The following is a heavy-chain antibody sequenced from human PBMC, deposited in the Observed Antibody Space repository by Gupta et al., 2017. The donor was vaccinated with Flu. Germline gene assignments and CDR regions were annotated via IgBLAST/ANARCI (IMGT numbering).Heavy chain of an antibody. CDR1: GFTLRAYT. V-gene: IGHV3-48*03. CDR3: ARSPPYCSVTSCSFDY. CDR2: ISSSRTTI. J-gene: IGHJ4*02. Sequence: EVQLVESGGGLVQPVGSLRLSGAASGFTLRAYTMNWVRQAPGNGLEGLSYISSSRTTISYADSVKGRFTISRDNAKNSLHLQMDSLRAEDTGVYYCARSPPYCSVTSCSFDYWGQGTLVTVSS. D-gene: IGHD2-15*01.